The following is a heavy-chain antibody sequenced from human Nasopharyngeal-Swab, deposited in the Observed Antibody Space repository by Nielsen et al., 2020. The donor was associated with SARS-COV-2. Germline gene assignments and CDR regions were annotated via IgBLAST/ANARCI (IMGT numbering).Heavy chain of an antibody. CDR2: IGASAGTT. V-gene: IGHV1-46*01. Sequence: WERQAPGQGLEWMGVIGASAGTTTYAQNFQGRVTMTRDTSTSTVYMELSSLTSEDTTVYYCARSAPYCSGGSCHPPYNWFDPWGQGTLVTVSS. J-gene: IGHJ5*02. D-gene: IGHD2-15*01. CDR3: ARSAPYCSGGSCHPPYNWFDP.